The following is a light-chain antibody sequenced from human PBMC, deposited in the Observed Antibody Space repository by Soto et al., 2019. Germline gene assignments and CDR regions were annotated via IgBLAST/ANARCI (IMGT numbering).Light chain of an antibody. CDR3: QQRSNWPLN. J-gene: IGKJ4*01. CDR2: DSS. Sequence: VLTQSPATLSLSPGERATLSCRASQTVSSFLAWYQQKPGQAPRLLIHDSSDRATGIPARFSGSGSGTDFTLTISSLEPEDVAVYYCQQRSNWPLNFGGGTRVEI. CDR1: QTVSSF. V-gene: IGKV3-11*01.